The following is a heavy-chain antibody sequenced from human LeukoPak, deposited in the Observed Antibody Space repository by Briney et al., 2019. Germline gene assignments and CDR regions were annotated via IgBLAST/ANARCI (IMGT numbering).Heavy chain of an antibody. J-gene: IGHJ4*02. Sequence: PGGSLRLSCAASGFTFSAYGMNWVRQAPGKGLEWVSYISSGSSYIYYADSVKGRFTISRDNAKNSLYLQMNSLRAEDTAVYYCARGGTYYYDASDYWGQGTLVTVSS. CDR1: GFTFSAYG. CDR2: ISSGSSYI. D-gene: IGHD3-22*01. V-gene: IGHV3-21*01. CDR3: ARGGTYYYDASDY.